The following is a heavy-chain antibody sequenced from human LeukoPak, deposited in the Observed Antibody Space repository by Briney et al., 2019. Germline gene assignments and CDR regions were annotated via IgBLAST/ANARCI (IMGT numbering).Heavy chain of an antibody. V-gene: IGHV3-23*01. D-gene: IGHD3-9*01. CDR1: GFTFSSYA. CDR2: ISGSGGST. J-gene: IGHJ4*02. CDR3: ARRGLLRYFDWCLFDY. Sequence: GGSLRLSCAASGFTFSSYAMSWVRQAPGKGLEWVSAISGSGGSTYYADSVKGRFTISRDNPKNTPYLQMNSLRAEDTAVYYCARRGLLRYFDWCLFDYWGQGTLVTVSS.